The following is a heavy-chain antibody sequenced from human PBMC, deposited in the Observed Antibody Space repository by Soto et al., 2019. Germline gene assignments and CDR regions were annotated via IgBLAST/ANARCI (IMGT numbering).Heavy chain of an antibody. CDR2: IYSGGST. V-gene: IGHV3-66*01. J-gene: IGHJ4*02. CDR1: GFTVSTKY. CDR3: ARDPWAADS. Sequence: EVQLVESGGGLVQPGGSLRLSCAASGFTVSTKYMSWVRQAPGKGLEWVSVIYSGGSTFYADSVRGRFTISRDNSKNTVILQRNSRRAEDTVVSYCARDPWAADSWGQEALVTVSS. D-gene: IGHD3-16*01.